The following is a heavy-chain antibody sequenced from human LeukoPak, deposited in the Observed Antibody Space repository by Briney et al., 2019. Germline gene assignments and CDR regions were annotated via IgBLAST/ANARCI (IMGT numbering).Heavy chain of an antibody. V-gene: IGHV1-69*06. CDR2: IIPIFGTA. Sequence: SVKVSCKASGGTFSSYAISWVRQAPGQGLEWMGRIIPIFGTANYAQKFQGRVTITADKSTSTAYMELGSLRSEDRAVYYCARSMVRGVIITLGAFDIWGQGTMVTVSS. CDR1: GGTFSSYA. J-gene: IGHJ3*02. D-gene: IGHD3-10*01. CDR3: ARSMVRGVIITLGAFDI.